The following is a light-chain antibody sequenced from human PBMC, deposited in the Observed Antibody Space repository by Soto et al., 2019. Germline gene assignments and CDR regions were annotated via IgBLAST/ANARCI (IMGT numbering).Light chain of an antibody. J-gene: IGKJ2*01. Sequence: DSQMTQSPSTLSASVGDSVTITCRASQSISSWLAWYQQKPVKAPKLLIYDASSLESGVPSRFSVSGSGTEFMLTISSPQPDDFATYYCQQHNSYPYTFGPGTKLEIK. CDR2: DAS. CDR1: QSISSW. CDR3: QQHNSYPYT. V-gene: IGKV1-5*01.